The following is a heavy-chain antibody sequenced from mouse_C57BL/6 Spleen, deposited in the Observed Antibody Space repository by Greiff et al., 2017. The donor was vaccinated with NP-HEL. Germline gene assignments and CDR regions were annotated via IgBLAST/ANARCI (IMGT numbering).Heavy chain of an antibody. Sequence: EVKLMESGGGLVKPGGSLKLSCAASGFTFSSYAMSWVRQTPEKRLEWVATISDGGSYTYYPDNVKGRFTISRDNAKNNLYLQMSHLKSEDTAMYYCAREVDGSSYWYFDVWGTGTTVTVSS. V-gene: IGHV5-4*01. CDR3: AREVDGSSYWYFDV. CDR1: GFTFSSYA. J-gene: IGHJ1*03. D-gene: IGHD1-1*01. CDR2: ISDGGSYT.